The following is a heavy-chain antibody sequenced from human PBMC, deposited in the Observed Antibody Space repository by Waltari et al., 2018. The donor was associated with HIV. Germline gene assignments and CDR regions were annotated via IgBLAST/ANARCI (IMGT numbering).Heavy chain of an antibody. Sequence: QVQLVQSGAEMRKPGASVKVSCPASKYTFASYGIHWLRQAPGQGLEWMGWINTGDGSTKYSQKFQGRVTITRDTSASTAYMQLSSLRSEDTAIYYCARELRFDIVFDYWGQGTLVTVSS. J-gene: IGHJ4*02. CDR1: KYTFASYG. CDR2: INTGDGST. D-gene: IGHD5-12*01. CDR3: ARELRFDIVFDY. V-gene: IGHV1-3*04.